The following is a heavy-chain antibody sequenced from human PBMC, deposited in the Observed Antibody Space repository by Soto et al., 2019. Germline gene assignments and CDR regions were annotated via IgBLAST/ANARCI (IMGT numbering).Heavy chain of an antibody. V-gene: IGHV1-2*04. D-gene: IGHD2-15*01. CDR3: ARGGYSSYYSYMDV. J-gene: IGHJ6*03. CDR1: GYTFTSYG. Sequence: ASVKVSCKASGYTFTSYGISWVRQAPGQELEWMGWINPNSGGTNYAQKFQGWVTMTRDTSISTAYMELSRLRSDDTAVYYCARGGYSSYYSYMDVWGKGTTVTVSS. CDR2: INPNSGGT.